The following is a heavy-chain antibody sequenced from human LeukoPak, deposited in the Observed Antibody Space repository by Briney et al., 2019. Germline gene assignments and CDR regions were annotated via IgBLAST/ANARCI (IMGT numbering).Heavy chain of an antibody. CDR3: GSTTTIFEMVITAFDY. J-gene: IGHJ4*02. Sequence: SETLSLTCAVYGGSFSGYYWSWIRQPPGKGLEWIGEVNHSGSTNYNPSLKSRVTISVDPSKNEFSVKLSSVTAADTAMYYWGSTTTIFEMVITAFDYWGQGTLVTVS. D-gene: IGHD3-3*01. V-gene: IGHV4-34*01. CDR2: VNHSGST. CDR1: GGSFSGYY.